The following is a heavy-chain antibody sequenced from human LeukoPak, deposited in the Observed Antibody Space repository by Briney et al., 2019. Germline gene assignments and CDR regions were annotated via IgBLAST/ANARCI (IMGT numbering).Heavy chain of an antibody. D-gene: IGHD3-9*01. Sequence: SVKVSCKASGFTFTSSAMQWVRQARGQRLEWIGWIVVGSGNTNYAQKFQERVTITRDMSTSTAYMELSSLRSEDTAVYYCARLTGYPAWGFDYWGQGTLVTVSS. CDR2: IVVGSGNT. J-gene: IGHJ4*02. CDR3: ARLTGYPAWGFDY. V-gene: IGHV1-58*02. CDR1: GFTFTSSA.